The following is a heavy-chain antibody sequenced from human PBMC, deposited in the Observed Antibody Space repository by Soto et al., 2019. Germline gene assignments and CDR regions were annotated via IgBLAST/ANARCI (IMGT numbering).Heavy chain of an antibody. J-gene: IGHJ3*02. CDR1: GYTFSGYY. Sequence: QVQLVQSGAEVKKPGASVKVSCKASGYTFSGYYMHWVRQAPGQGLEWMGWINPNSGGTNYAQKFQGWVTMTRETSISTAYMELSRLRSDDTAAYYCAREAQYCSSTSCHDAFDIWGQGTMVTVSS. CDR2: INPNSGGT. V-gene: IGHV1-2*04. D-gene: IGHD2-2*01. CDR3: AREAQYCSSTSCHDAFDI.